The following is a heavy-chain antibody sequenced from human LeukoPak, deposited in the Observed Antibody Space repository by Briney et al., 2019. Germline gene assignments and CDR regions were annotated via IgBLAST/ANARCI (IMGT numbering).Heavy chain of an antibody. CDR2: ISAYNGIT. J-gene: IGHJ4*02. CDR1: GYTFTSYG. Sequence: ASVKVSCKASGYTFTSYGVTWVRQAPGQGLEWMGWISAYNGITYYAQTLQGRVTITRNTSISTAYMELSSLRSEDTAVYYCARGDILTGYYLIFDYWGQGTLVTVSS. D-gene: IGHD3-9*01. CDR3: ARGDILTGYYLIFDY. V-gene: IGHV1-18*01.